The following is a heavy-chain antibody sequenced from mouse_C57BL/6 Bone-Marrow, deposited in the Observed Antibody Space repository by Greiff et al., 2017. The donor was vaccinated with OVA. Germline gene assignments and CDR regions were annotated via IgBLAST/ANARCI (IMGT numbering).Heavy chain of an antibody. D-gene: IGHD2-2*01. CDR1: GYTFTSYW. CDR3: ARGSTMVSYYFDY. J-gene: IGHJ2*01. CDR2: IHPNSGST. Sequence: VQLQQPGAELVKPGASVKLSCKASGYTFTSYWMHWVKQRPGQGLEWIGMIHPNSGSTNYNEKFKSKATLTVDKSSSTAYMQLSSLTSEDSAVYYCARGSTMVSYYFDYWGQGTTLTVSS. V-gene: IGHV1-64*01.